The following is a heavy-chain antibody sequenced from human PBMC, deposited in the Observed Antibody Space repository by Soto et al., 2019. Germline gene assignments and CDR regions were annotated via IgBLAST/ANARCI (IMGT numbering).Heavy chain of an antibody. CDR2: IYWNDDK. V-gene: IGHV2-5*01. CDR3: AHTLFFSSWSPNWFDP. D-gene: IGHD6-13*01. CDR1: GFSLSTSGVG. Sequence: QITLKESGPTLVKPTQTLTLTCTFSGFSLSTSGVGVGWIRQPPGKALEWLALIYWNDDKRYSPSLKSRLTITKDTSNNQVVLTMTNIDPVVTATYYCAHTLFFSSWSPNWFDPWGQGTLVTVSS. J-gene: IGHJ5*02.